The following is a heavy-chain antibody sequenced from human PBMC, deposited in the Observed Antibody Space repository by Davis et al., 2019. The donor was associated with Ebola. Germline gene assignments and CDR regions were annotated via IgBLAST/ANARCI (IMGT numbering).Heavy chain of an antibody. CDR2: IGTAGDT. V-gene: IGHV3-13*01. CDR3: ARVSSGGDFDY. J-gene: IGHJ4*02. D-gene: IGHD4-17*01. CDR1: GFTFSSYD. Sequence: GESLKISCAASGFTFSSYDMHWVRQATGKGLEWVSAIGTAGDTYYPGSVKGRFTISRENAKNSLYLQMNSLRAEDTAVYYCARVSSGGDFDYWGQGTLVTVSS.